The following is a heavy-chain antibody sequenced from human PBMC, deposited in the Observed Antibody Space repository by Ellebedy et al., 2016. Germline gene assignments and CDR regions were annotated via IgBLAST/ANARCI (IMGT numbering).Heavy chain of an antibody. CDR1: GYTFTSYG. J-gene: IGHJ4*02. Sequence: ASVKVSCKASGYTFTSYGISWVRQAPGQGLEWTGWISTYDGNTNYAQNLQGRVTMTTDTSTGTVYMELRSLISDDTAVYYCARDSGRASHFRTCGDSWGQGTLVTVSS. V-gene: IGHV1-18*01. CDR2: ISTYDGNT. D-gene: IGHD1-14*01. CDR3: ARDSGRASHFRTCGDS.